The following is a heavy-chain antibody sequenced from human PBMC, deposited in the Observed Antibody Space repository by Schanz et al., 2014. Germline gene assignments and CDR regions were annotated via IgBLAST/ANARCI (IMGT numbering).Heavy chain of an antibody. Sequence: VQLVESGGGLVQPGGSLRLSCAASGFSFSGFAVHWVRQAPGKGLEWVSIVSHDGFTKHYADSVRGRFTLSRDNSKNTLYLQMNSLRAEDTALYFCAKDPHKDYGGKPQAFDIWGQGTMVTVSS. CDR3: AKDPHKDYGGKPQAFDI. V-gene: IGHV3-30*04. D-gene: IGHD4-17*01. CDR2: VSHDGFTK. J-gene: IGHJ3*02. CDR1: GFSFSGFA.